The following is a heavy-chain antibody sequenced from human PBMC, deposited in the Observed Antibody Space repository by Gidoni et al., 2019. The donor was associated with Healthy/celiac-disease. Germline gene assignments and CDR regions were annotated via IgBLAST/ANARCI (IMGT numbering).Heavy chain of an antibody. CDR3: ARLARAIAVAGAYDAFDI. V-gene: IGHV4-61*02. CDR1: GGSLSSGSYS. D-gene: IGHD6-19*01. J-gene: IGHJ3*02. Sequence: QVQLQESGPGLVKPSQTLSLTCTVSGGSLSSGSYSWSWIRQPAGKGLEWIGRIYTSGSTNYNPSLKSRVTISVDTSKNQFSLKLSSVTAADTAVYYCARLARAIAVAGAYDAFDIWGQGTMVTVSS. CDR2: IYTSGST.